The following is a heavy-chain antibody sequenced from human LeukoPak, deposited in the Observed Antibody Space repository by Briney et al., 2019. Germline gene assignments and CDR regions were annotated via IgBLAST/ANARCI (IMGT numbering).Heavy chain of an antibody. J-gene: IGHJ5*02. CDR3: ARQGGYYYGRNWFDP. CDR2: IYYRGST. V-gene: IGHV4-39*01. CDR1: GGSISSTIYY. Sequence: SETLSLTCTVSGGSISSTIYYWGWIRQPPGKGLEWIGSIYYRGSTYYNPSLKSRVAISVDTSKNQFSLKLSSVTAADTAVYYCARQGGYYYGRNWFDPWGQGTLVTVSS. D-gene: IGHD3-10*02.